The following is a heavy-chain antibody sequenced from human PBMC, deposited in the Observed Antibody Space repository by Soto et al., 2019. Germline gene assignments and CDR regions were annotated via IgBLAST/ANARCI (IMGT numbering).Heavy chain of an antibody. Sequence: PSDTLALTCTPCGGSISSYDWSGFRQPAGKGLSGIGRIYTSGSTNYNPSLKSRVTMSVDTSKNQFSLKLSSVTAADTAVYYCARDPPPTGLRRYFDYRGQRLLLTVSS. D-gene: IGHD2-8*02. J-gene: IGHJ4*02. CDR1: GGSISSYD. V-gene: IGHV4-4*07. CDR3: ARDPPPTGLRRYFDY. CDR2: IYTSGST.